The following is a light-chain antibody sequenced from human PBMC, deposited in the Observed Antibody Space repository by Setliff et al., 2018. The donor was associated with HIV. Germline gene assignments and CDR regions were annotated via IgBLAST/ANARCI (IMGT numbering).Light chain of an antibody. CDR1: SGDVGRYNL. CDR3: CSNTGSNTYV. Sequence: QSALTQPASVSGSPGQSITISCTRTSGDVGRYNLVSWYQQQPGKPPKLMIYQASKRPSGVSNRFSGSKSGNTASLTISGLQAEDEADYYCCSNTGSNTYVFGTGTRSPS. CDR2: QAS. V-gene: IGLV2-23*01. J-gene: IGLJ1*01.